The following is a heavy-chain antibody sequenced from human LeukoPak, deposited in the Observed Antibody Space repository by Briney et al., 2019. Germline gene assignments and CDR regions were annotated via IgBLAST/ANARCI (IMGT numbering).Heavy chain of an antibody. CDR2: INHSGST. CDR1: GGSFSGYY. CDR3: ARDAYSYGYDY. Sequence: SETLSLTCAVYGGSFSGYYWSWIRQPPGKGLEWIGEINHSGSTNYNPSLKSRVTISVDTSKNQFSLKLSSVTAADTAVYYCARDAYSYGYDYWGQGTLVTVSS. D-gene: IGHD5-18*01. J-gene: IGHJ4*02. V-gene: IGHV4-34*01.